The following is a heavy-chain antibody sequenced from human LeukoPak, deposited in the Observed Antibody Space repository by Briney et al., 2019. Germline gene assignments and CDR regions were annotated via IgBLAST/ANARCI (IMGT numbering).Heavy chain of an antibody. V-gene: IGHV1-18*01. CDR1: GYTFTSYG. J-gene: IGHJ4*02. D-gene: IGHD3-22*01. CDR3: ARNKYYYDSSGYTTTHFDN. Sequence: ASVKVSCKASGYTFTSYGISWVRQAPGQGLEWMGWISAYNGNTNYAQKLQGRVTMTTDTSTSTAYMELRSLRSDDTAVYYCARNKYYYDSSGYTTTHFDNWGQGTLVTVSS. CDR2: ISAYNGNT.